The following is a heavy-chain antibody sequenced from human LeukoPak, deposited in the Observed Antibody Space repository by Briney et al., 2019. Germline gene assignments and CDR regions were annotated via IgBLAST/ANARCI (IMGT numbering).Heavy chain of an antibody. CDR3: VRDLHWGGFDV. V-gene: IGHV3-23*01. Sequence: PGGSLRLSCAASGFTFSSYAMSWVRQAPGKGLEWVSGISPSGDITYYADSVMGRFSISRDNPKRTVSLQMSSLRAADTALYYCVRDLHWGGFDVWGQGTMVTVSS. CDR2: ISPSGDIT. J-gene: IGHJ3*01. D-gene: IGHD7-27*01. CDR1: GFTFSSYA.